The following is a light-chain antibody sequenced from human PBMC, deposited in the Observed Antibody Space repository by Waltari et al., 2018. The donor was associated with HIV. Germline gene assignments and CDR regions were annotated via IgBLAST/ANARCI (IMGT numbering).Light chain of an antibody. CDR1: RSNIGTNT. CDR2: NAN. CDR3: AAWDDRLDGQGV. J-gene: IGLJ3*02. Sequence: QSVLTQPPSASGTPGQRVTISCSGTRSNIGTNTVNWYQIIPGTAPKLLIYNANQRPSGVPDRFSGSRSGTSASLAISGLQSEGEADYYGAAWDDRLDGQGVFGGGTTLTVL. V-gene: IGLV1-44*01.